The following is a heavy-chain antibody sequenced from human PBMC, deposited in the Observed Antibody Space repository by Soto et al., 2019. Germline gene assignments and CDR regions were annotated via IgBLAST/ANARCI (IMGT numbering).Heavy chain of an antibody. J-gene: IGHJ4*02. V-gene: IGHV4-4*07. CDR1: DGSISSYY. D-gene: IGHD5-12*01. CDR2: IYTSGTT. Sequence: SETLSLTCTVSDGSISSYYWTWIRQPTGKGVEWIGRIYTSGTTNYNPSLKSRVTISVDTSKNQFSLRLTSVTAADTAIYYCVREAYIGYGHAIDHWGQGILVTVSS. CDR3: VREAYIGYGHAIDH.